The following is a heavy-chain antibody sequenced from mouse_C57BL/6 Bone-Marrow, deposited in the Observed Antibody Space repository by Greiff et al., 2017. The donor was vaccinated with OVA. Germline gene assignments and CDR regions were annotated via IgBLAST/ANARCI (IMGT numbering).Heavy chain of an antibody. V-gene: IGHV1-85*01. Sequence: VHLVESGPELVKPGASVKLSCKASGYNFTSYDINWVKQRPGQGLEWIGWIYPRDGSTKYNEKFKGKATLTVDTSSSTAYMELHSLTSEDSAVYFCARFYYGSSEDFDYWGQGTTLTVSS. D-gene: IGHD1-1*01. CDR1: GYNFTSYD. CDR3: ARFYYGSSEDFDY. CDR2: IYPRDGST. J-gene: IGHJ2*01.